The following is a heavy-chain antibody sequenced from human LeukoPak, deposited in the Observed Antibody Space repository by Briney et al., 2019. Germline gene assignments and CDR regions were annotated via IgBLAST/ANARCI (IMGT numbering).Heavy chain of an antibody. J-gene: IGHJ4*02. Sequence: SETLSLTCTVSGVSISTSYWSWIRQPPGKGLEWIGYIYYSGSTYYNPSLKSRVTISVDTSKNQFSLKLSSVTAADTAVYYCARVWFGEPRVFDYWGQGTLVTVSS. V-gene: IGHV4-59*06. CDR2: IYYSGST. D-gene: IGHD3-10*01. CDR3: ARVWFGEPRVFDY. CDR1: GVSISTSY.